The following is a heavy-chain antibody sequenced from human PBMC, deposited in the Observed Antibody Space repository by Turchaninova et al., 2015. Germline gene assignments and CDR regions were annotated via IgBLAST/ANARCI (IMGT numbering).Heavy chain of an antibody. J-gene: IGHJ4*02. CDR1: GGSISSYY. D-gene: IGHD2-8*01. V-gene: IGHV4-59*01. Sequence: GPGLVKPSETLSLTCTVSGGSISSYYWTWIRQPPGKGLEWIGYIHYSGSTNYNPSLKSRFTMSVDTSKNHFSLKLNSVTAADTAVYYCATYCSISDCPTPTFDHWGQGTLVNVSS. CDR3: ATYCSISDCPTPTFDH. CDR2: IHYSGST.